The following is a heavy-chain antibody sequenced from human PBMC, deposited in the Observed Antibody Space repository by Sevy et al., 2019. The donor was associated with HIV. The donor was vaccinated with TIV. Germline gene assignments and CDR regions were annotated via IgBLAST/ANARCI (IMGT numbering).Heavy chain of an antibody. D-gene: IGHD3-22*01. CDR1: GFTFRSHS. Sequence: GGSLRLSCAASGFTFRSHSMNWVRQAPGKGLEWISYISSSSSVMYYADSVKGRFTISRDNAKNSLYLQMNSLRAEDTAVYYCATDYLSHYYDSSGYGRNTDYWGQGTLVTVSS. CDR3: ATDYLSHYYDSSGYGRNTDY. CDR2: ISSSSSVM. V-gene: IGHV3-48*01. J-gene: IGHJ4*02.